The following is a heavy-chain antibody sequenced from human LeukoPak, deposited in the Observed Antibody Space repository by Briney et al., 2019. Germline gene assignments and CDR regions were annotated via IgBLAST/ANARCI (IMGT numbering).Heavy chain of an antibody. CDR2: IYYGGSP. V-gene: IGHV4-39*01. CDR3: AGRPIVGSKGFYFDP. CDR1: GGPFGTTVNSWA. Sequence: SETFSLIANVSGGPFGTTVNSWAWAWFPHPQGKGLEWIGSIYYGGSPYYTSSLKSRVTISVDSSKNQFSLKLASLTAADTAFYYCAGRPIVGSKGFYFDPWGQGTLVTVSS. D-gene: IGHD2-21*01. J-gene: IGHJ5*02.